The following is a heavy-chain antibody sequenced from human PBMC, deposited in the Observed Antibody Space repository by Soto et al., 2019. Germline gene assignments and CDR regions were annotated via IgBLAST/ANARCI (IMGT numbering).Heavy chain of an antibody. V-gene: IGHV1-18*01. CDR2: ISGYNGNT. CDR1: GYTFSNYG. J-gene: IGHJ6*02. D-gene: IGHD5-18*01. CDR3: ARDPGFGFGYSYAFAMDV. Sequence: QVQLVQSGAEVKKPGASVKVSCKASGYTFSNYGISWVRQGPGQGLEWMGWISGYNGNTHYEEKVQDRIKMTTDTSTSTAYMELRRLRSDAKAVYFCARDPGFGFGYSYAFAMDVWGQGTTVTVSS.